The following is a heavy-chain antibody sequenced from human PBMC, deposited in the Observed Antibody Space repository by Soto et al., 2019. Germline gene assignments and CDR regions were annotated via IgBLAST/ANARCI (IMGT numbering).Heavy chain of an antibody. D-gene: IGHD2-15*01. Sequence: QMQLVQSGPEVKKPGTSVKVSCKASGFTFTSSAVQWVRQARGQRLEWIGWLVVGSGNTNYAQKFQERVTITRDMSTSTAYMELSSLRSEDTAVYYCAADRGGYCSGGSCYWDYYYGMDVWGQGTTVTVSS. CDR2: LVVGSGNT. V-gene: IGHV1-58*01. CDR1: GFTFTSSA. J-gene: IGHJ6*02. CDR3: AADRGGYCSGGSCYWDYYYGMDV.